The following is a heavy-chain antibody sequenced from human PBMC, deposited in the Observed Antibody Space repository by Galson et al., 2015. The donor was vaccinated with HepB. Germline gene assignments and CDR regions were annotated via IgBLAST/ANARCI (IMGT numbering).Heavy chain of an antibody. V-gene: IGHV4-34*01. CDR1: GGSFGGYY. CDR3: ARGGPYGGGRSRPFDY. J-gene: IGHJ4*02. D-gene: IGHD3-10*01. Sequence: ETLSLTCTVDGGSFGGYYWSWIRQPPGKGLEWIGEINHSGSTNYNPALKRRVTIAVDTSKHPFPLKLSSVTAADTAVYYCARGGPYGGGRSRPFDYWGQETLVTVSS. CDR2: INHSGST.